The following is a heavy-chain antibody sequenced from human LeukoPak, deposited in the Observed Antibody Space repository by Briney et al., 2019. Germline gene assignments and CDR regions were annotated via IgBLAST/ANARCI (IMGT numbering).Heavy chain of an antibody. CDR1: GGSFSGYY. Sequence: SETLSLTCAVYGGSFSGYYWSWIRQPPGKGLEWIGEINHSGSTNYNPSLKSRVTISVDTSKNQFSLKLSSVTAADTAVYYCARGALGGYCSTSCPAFGYWGQGTLVTVSS. V-gene: IGHV4-34*01. CDR2: INHSGST. J-gene: IGHJ4*02. CDR3: ARGALGGYCSTSCPAFGY. D-gene: IGHD2-2*01.